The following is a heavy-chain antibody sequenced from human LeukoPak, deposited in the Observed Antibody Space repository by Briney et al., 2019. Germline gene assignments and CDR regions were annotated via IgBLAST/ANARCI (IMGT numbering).Heavy chain of an antibody. Sequence: SETLSLTCTVSGGSISSYYWSWIRQPPGKGLEWIGYIYYSGSTNYNPSLKSRVTISVGTSKNQFSLKLSSVTAADTAVYYCARVTGLAAAESWGQGTLVTVSS. CDR1: GGSISSYY. CDR2: IYYSGST. CDR3: ARVTGLAAAES. J-gene: IGHJ4*02. D-gene: IGHD6-13*01. V-gene: IGHV4-59*01.